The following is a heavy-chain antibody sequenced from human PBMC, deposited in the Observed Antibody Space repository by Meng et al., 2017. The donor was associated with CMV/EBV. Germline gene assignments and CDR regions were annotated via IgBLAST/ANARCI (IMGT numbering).Heavy chain of an antibody. V-gene: IGHV1-2*02. CDR1: GYTFTGYY. J-gene: IGHJ3*02. D-gene: IGHD1-26*01. CDR2: INPNSGGT. Sequence: ASVKVSCKASGYTFTGYYMHWVRQAPGQGLEWMGWINPNSGGTNYAQKFQGRVTITADKSTSTAYMELSSLRSEDTAVYYCAREGTYSGSSRAAFDIWGQGTMVTVSS. CDR3: AREGTYSGSSRAAFDI.